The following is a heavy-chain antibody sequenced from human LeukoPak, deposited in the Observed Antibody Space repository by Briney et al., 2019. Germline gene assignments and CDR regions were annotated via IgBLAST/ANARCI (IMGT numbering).Heavy chain of an antibody. Sequence: GASVKVSCKASGYTFTGYYMHWVRQAPGQGLEWMGWINPDTGGTNYAQKLQGRVTMTTDTSTSTAYMELRSLRSDDTAVYYCARDLSGLHYDSSGYYDYWGQGTLVTVSS. J-gene: IGHJ4*02. CDR2: INPDTGGT. CDR3: ARDLSGLHYDSSGYYDY. D-gene: IGHD3-22*01. V-gene: IGHV1-2*02. CDR1: GYTFTGYY.